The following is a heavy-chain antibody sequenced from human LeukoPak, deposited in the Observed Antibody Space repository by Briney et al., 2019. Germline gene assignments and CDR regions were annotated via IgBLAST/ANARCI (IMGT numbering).Heavy chain of an antibody. CDR2: IIPIFGTA. V-gene: IGHV1-69*05. D-gene: IGHD4-17*01. CDR3: ASPTTADLTGGLDY. CDR1: GGTFISYA. J-gene: IGHJ4*02. Sequence: ASVKVSCKASGGTFISYAISWVRQAPGQGLEWMGGIIPIFGTANYAQKFQGRVTITTDESTSTAYMELSSLRSEDTAVYYCASPTTADLTGGLDYWGQGTLVTVSS.